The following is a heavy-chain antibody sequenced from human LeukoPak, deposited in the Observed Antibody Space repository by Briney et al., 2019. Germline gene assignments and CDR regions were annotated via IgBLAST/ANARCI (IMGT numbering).Heavy chain of an antibody. CDR2: IRGGGGVT. V-gene: IGHV3-23*01. CDR3: AKCSASYYNDAFDI. J-gene: IGHJ3*02. Sequence: PGGSLRLPCAASGFTFDNYAMNWVRQAPGKGLGWVSYIRGGGGVTRYSDSVKDRFTISRDNSKNTLYLQMNSLRAEDTAIYYCAKCSASYYNDAFDIWGRGTMVTVSS. D-gene: IGHD3-10*01. CDR1: GFTFDNYA.